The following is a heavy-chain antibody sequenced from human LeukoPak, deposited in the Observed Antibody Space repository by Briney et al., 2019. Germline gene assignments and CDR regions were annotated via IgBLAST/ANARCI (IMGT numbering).Heavy chain of an antibody. CDR1: GGSISSGSYY. V-gene: IGHV4-61*02. D-gene: IGHD3-22*01. J-gene: IGHJ5*02. CDR2: IYTSGST. CDR3: ARDLWGVVDPNWFDP. Sequence: PSETLSLTCTVSGGSISSGSYYWSWIRQPAGKGLEWIGRIYTSGSTNYNPSLKSRVTISVDTSKNQFSLKLSSVTAADTAVYYCARDLWGVVDPNWFDPWGQGTLVTVSS.